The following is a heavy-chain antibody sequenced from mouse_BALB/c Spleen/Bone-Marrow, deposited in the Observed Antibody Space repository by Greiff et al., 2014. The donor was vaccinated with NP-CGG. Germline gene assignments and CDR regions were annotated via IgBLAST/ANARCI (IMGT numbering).Heavy chain of an antibody. V-gene: IGHV1-80*01. CDR1: GYAFSSYW. CDR3: SRGGISVDY. Sequence: QVQLQQSGAELVRPGSSVKISCRASGYAFSSYWMNWVKQRPGQDLEWIGQIYPGDSDTDYSGKFKGKATLTADKSSNTAYMQLTSLTSEDSAVYFCSRGGISVDYWGQGTTLTVSS. J-gene: IGHJ2*01. CDR2: IYPGDSDT.